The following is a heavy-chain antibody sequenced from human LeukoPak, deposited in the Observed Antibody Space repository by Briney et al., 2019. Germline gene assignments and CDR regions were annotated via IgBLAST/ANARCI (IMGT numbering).Heavy chain of an antibody. D-gene: IGHD5-18*01. CDR3: ARDPSGYSYGPDAFDI. J-gene: IGHJ3*02. V-gene: IGHV4-39*02. Sequence: PSETLSLTCTVSGGSISSSSYYGGWIRQPPGKGLEWIGSIYYSGSTYYNPSLKSRVTISVDTSKNQFSLKLTSVTAADTAVYYCARDPSGYSYGPDAFDIWGQGTMVTVSS. CDR1: GGSISSSSYY. CDR2: IYYSGST.